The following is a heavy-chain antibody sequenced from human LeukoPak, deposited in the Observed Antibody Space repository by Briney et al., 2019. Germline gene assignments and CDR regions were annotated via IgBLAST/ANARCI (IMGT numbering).Heavy chain of an antibody. D-gene: IGHD3-22*01. J-gene: IGHJ3*02. V-gene: IGHV3-48*04. CDR3: ARHYDSSGYYYPRGAFDI. CDR1: GFTFSSYS. Sequence: GGSLRLSCAASGFTFSSYSMNWVRQAPGKGLEWVSYISSSGSTIYYADSVKGRFTISRDNAKNSLYLQMNSLRAEDTAVYYCARHYDSSGYYYPRGAFDIWGQGTMVTVSS. CDR2: ISSSGSTI.